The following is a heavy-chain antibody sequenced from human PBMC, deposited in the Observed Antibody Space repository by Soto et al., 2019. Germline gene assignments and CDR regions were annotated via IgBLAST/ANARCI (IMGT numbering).Heavy chain of an antibody. D-gene: IGHD3-16*01. Sequence: VQLVESGGGVVQPGRSLRLSCAASGFTFSSYAMSWVRQAPGKGLEWVSAISGSGGSTYYADSVKGRFTISRDNSKNTLYLQMNSLRAEDTAVYYCAKAYGRVGWGDYFDYWGQGTLVTVSS. V-gene: IGHV3-23*04. CDR2: ISGSGGST. CDR1: GFTFSSYA. J-gene: IGHJ4*02. CDR3: AKAYGRVGWGDYFDY.